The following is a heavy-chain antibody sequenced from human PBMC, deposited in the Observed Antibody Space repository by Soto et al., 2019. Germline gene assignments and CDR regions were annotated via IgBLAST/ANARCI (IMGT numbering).Heavy chain of an antibody. CDR1: GGSMSSYY. CDR2: IYYSGST. Sequence: PSETLSLTCSVSGGSMSSYYWNWIRQPPGKGLEWIGYIYYSGSTNYNPSLKSRVTISVDTSKNQFSLRLSSVTAADTAVYYCARDLGYYKNWLDPWGQGTLVTVSS. D-gene: IGHD3-9*01. J-gene: IGHJ5*02. CDR3: ARDLGYYKNWLDP. V-gene: IGHV4-59*01.